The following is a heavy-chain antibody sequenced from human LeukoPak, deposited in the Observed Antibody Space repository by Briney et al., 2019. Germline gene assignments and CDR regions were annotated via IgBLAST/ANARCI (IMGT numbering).Heavy chain of an antibody. CDR3: ASKTYCGGDCYYFDY. CDR1: GGTFSSYA. Sequence: ASVKVSCKASGGTFSSYAISWVRQAPGQGLEWMGGIIPIFGTANYAQKFQGRVTITADESTSTAYMELSSLRSEDTAVYYCASKTYCGGDCYYFDYWGQGTLVTVSS. J-gene: IGHJ4*02. D-gene: IGHD2-21*02. CDR2: IIPIFGTA. V-gene: IGHV1-69*13.